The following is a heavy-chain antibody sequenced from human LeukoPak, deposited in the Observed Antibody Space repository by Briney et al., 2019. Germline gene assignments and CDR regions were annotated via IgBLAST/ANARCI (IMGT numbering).Heavy chain of an antibody. D-gene: IGHD3-22*01. J-gene: IGHJ4*02. Sequence: SETLSLTCTVSGGSISSYYWSWIRQPPGKGLEWIGYIYYSGSTYYNPSLKSRVTISVDTSKNQFSLKLNSVTAADTAVYFCGRLDDYDYSAWWGQGILVTVSS. CDR3: GRLDDYDYSAW. V-gene: IGHV4-59*08. CDR2: IYYSGST. CDR1: GGSISSYY.